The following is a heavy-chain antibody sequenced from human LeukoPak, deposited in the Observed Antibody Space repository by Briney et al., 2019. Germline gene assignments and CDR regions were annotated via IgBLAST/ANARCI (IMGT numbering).Heavy chain of an antibody. J-gene: IGHJ6*03. CDR2: INPNSGGT. CDR1: GYTFTGYY. D-gene: IGHD3-22*01. CDR3: ARIYYYDSSGLAHDYYYMDV. V-gene: IGHV1-2*06. Sequence: ASVKVSCKASGYTFTGYYMHWVRRAPGQGLEWMGRINPNSGGTNYAQKFQGRVTTTRDTSISTAYMELSRLRSDDTAVYYCARIYYYDSSGLAHDYYYMDVWGKGTTVTVSS.